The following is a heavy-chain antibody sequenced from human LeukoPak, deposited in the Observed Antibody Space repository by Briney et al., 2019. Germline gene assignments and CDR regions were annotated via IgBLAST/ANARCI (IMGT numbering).Heavy chain of an antibody. D-gene: IGHD5-18*01. Sequence: GGSLRLSCIGSGFTFSSYWMTWVRQAPGKGLDWVACIKQDGSEKYYADSVKGRFTISRDNARNSVYLQMNSLRVEDTAVYYCASVDTAMVMMGYWGQGALVTVSS. CDR3: ASVDTAMVMMGY. V-gene: IGHV3-7*01. J-gene: IGHJ4*02. CDR1: GFTFSSYW. CDR2: IKQDGSEK.